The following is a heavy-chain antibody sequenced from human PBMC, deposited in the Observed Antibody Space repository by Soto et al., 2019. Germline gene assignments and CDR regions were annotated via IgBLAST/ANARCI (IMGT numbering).Heavy chain of an antibody. CDR1: GGSISSGGYY. CDR2: IYYSGST. Sequence: NPSETLSLTCTVSGGSISSGGYYWSWIRQHPGKGLEWIGYIYYSGSTYYNPSLKSRVTISVDTSKNQFSLKLSSVTAADTAVYYCASGTEVSPSWDVWGKGTTVTVSS. V-gene: IGHV4-31*03. D-gene: IGHD1-26*01. CDR3: ASGTEVSPSWDV. J-gene: IGHJ6*04.